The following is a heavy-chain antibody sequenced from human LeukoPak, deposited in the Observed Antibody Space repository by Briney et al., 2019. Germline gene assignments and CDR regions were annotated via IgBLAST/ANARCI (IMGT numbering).Heavy chain of an antibody. J-gene: IGHJ6*02. CDR3: ARDRYYYDSSGLSKYYYYYGMDV. CDR2: ISSSSSYI. D-gene: IGHD3-22*01. Sequence: GRSLRLSCAASGFTFSSYSMNWVRQAPGKGLEWVLSISSSSSYIYYADSVKGRFTISRDNAKNSLYLQMNSLRAEDTAVYYCARDRYYYDSSGLSKYYYYYGMDVWGQGTTVTVSS. V-gene: IGHV3-21*01. CDR1: GFTFSSYS.